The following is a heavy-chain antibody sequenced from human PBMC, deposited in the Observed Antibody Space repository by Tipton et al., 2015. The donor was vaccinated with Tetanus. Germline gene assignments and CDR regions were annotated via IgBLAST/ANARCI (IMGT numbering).Heavy chain of an antibody. CDR2: ISHSGGT. CDR3: ARLREVVSRSGWALDY. Sequence: TLSLTCTVSGGSMSSSDYYWDWIRQPPGKGLEWMGSISHSGGTYYNPSLKSRVTMSVDTSKTHFSLRLRSVTAADTAAYYCARLREVVSRSGWALDYWGQGILVTVSS. CDR1: GGSMSSSDYY. D-gene: IGHD5/OR15-5a*01. V-gene: IGHV4-39*02. J-gene: IGHJ4*02.